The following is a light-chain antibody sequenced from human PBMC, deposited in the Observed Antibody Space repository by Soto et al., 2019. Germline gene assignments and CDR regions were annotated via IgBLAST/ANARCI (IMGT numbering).Light chain of an antibody. V-gene: IGLV2-8*01. CDR3: SSYAGTSILYV. CDR1: SSDVGGYDY. Sequence: QSVLTQPPSASGSPGQSVTISCTGSSSDVGGYDYVSWYQQHPGKAPQLLIYEVTKRPSGVPDRFSGSKSGNTASLTVSGLQAEDEADYYCSSYAGTSILYVFGGGTKVTLL. J-gene: IGLJ1*01. CDR2: EVT.